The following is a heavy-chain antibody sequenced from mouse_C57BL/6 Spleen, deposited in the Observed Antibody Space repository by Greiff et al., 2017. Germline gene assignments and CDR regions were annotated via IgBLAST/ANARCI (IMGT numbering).Heavy chain of an antibody. V-gene: IGHV1-54*01. CDR1: GYAFTNYL. Sequence: QVQLQQSGAELVRPGTSVKVSCKASGYAFTNYLIEWVKQRPGQGLEWIGVINPGSGGTNYNEKFKGKATLTADKSSSTAYMQLSSLTSEDSAVYFCARRVSYGNYFDYWGQGTTLTVAS. CDR2: INPGSGGT. J-gene: IGHJ2*01. D-gene: IGHD2-1*01. CDR3: ARRVSYGNYFDY.